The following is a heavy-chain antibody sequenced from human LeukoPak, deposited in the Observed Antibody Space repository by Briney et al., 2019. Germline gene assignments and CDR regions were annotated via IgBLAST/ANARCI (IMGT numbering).Heavy chain of an antibody. V-gene: IGHV4-39*01. CDR1: GGSIRSGTYY. J-gene: IGHJ4*02. CDR2: IYYNGNT. D-gene: IGHD6-19*01. Sequence: SETLSLTCTVSGGSIRSGTYYWGWIRQPPGKWLEWIGSIYYNGNTYYNPSLKSRVTMSVDTSKNQFSLQLSSVTAADTAVYYCARGRNSSGPMPDYWGQGTLVTVSS. CDR3: ARGRNSSGPMPDY.